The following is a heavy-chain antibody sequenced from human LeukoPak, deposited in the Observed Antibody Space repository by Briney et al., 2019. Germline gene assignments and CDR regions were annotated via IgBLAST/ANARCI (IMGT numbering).Heavy chain of an antibody. Sequence: GGSLRLSCAASGFTFSSYAMSWVRQAPGKGLEWVSGISGSSGSGGSTYYADSVKGRFTISRDNSKNTLYLQMNSLRAEDKAVYYCSKGQERVTLVYFDYWGQGTLVTVSS. CDR1: GFTFSSYA. CDR3: SKGQERVTLVYFDY. V-gene: IGHV3-23*01. CDR2: ISGSSGSGGST. D-gene: IGHD4/OR15-4a*01. J-gene: IGHJ4*02.